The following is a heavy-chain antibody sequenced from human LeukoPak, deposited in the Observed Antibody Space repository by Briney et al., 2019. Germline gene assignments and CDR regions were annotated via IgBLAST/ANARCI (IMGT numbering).Heavy chain of an antibody. CDR1: GFTFSSYS. V-gene: IGHV3-21*01. J-gene: IGHJ4*02. Sequence: GGSLRLSCAASGFTFSSYSMNWVRQAPGKGLEWVSSISSSSSYIYYADSVKGRFTISRDNAKNSLYLQMNSLRAEDTAVYYCAKDSSDYYFDYWGQGTLVTVSS. CDR3: AKDSSDYYFDY. D-gene: IGHD3-22*01. CDR2: ISSSSSYI.